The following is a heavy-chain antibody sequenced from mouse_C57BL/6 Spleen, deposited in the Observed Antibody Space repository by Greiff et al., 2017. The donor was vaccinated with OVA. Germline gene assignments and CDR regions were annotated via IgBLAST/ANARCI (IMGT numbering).Heavy chain of an antibody. CDR2: ISGGGGNT. CDR3: ARQCDYDDGYYFDY. D-gene: IGHD2-4*01. CDR1: GFTFSSYT. V-gene: IGHV5-9*01. Sequence: EVKLVESGGGLVKPGGSLKLSCAASGFTFSSYTMSWVRQTPEKRLEWVATISGGGGNTYYPDSVKGRFTISRDNAKNTLYLQMSSLRSEDTALYYCARQCDYDDGYYFDYWGQGTTLTVSS. J-gene: IGHJ2*01.